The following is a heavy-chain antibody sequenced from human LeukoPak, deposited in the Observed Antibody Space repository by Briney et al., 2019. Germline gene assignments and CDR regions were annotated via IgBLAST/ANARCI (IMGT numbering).Heavy chain of an antibody. D-gene: IGHD6-13*01. Sequence: GGSLRLSCAASGFAFSSYAMSWVRQAPGKGLEWVSAISGSGGSTYYADSVKGRFTISRDNSKNTLYLQMNSLRAEDTAVYFCATAPLYSSSWYFRGYFDDWGQGTLVTVSS. V-gene: IGHV3-23*01. J-gene: IGHJ4*02. CDR2: ISGSGGST. CDR3: ATAPLYSSSWYFRGYFDD. CDR1: GFAFSSYA.